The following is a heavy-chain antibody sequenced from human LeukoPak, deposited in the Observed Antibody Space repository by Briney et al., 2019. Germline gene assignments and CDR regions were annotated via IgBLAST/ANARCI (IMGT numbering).Heavy chain of an antibody. Sequence: PSETLSLTCTVSGGSISSGDYYWSWIRQPPGKGLEWIGYIYYSGSTYYNPSLKSRVTISVDTSKNQFSLKLSSVTAADTAVYYCAREGAGFMVRGVTTPFDYWGQGTLVTVSS. V-gene: IGHV4-30-4*01. D-gene: IGHD3-10*01. J-gene: IGHJ4*02. CDR3: AREGAGFMVRGVTTPFDY. CDR1: GGSISSGDYY. CDR2: IYYSGST.